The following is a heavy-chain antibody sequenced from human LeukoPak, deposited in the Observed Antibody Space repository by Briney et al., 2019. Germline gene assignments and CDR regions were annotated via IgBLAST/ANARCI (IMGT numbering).Heavy chain of an antibody. CDR3: AREVLRSGYDKEGAHFDY. D-gene: IGHD5-12*01. Sequence: PSETLSLTCTVSGYSISSSYYWSWIRQPPGKGLEWIGYIYYSGSTNYNPSLKSRVTISVDTSKNQFSLKLSSVTAADTAVYYCAREVLRSGYDKEGAHFDYWGQGTLVTVSS. CDR2: IYYSGST. CDR1: GYSISSSYY. J-gene: IGHJ4*02. V-gene: IGHV4-61*01.